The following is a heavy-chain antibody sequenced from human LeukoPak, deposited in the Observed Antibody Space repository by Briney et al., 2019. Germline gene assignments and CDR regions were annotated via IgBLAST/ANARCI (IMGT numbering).Heavy chain of an antibody. Sequence: SETLSLTCTVSGGSISSGSYYWGWIRQPAGKGLEWIGRIYTSGSTNYNPSLKSRVTISIDTSKNQFSLKLSSVTAADTAVYYCASSALSYSSGWYGVENWFDPWGQGTLVTVSS. CDR2: IYTSGST. J-gene: IGHJ5*02. D-gene: IGHD6-19*01. V-gene: IGHV4-61*02. CDR3: ASSALSYSSGWYGVENWFDP. CDR1: GGSISSGSYY.